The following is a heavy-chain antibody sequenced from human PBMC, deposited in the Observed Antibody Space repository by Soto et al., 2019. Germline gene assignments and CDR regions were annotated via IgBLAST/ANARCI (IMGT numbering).Heavy chain of an antibody. J-gene: IGHJ4*02. D-gene: IGHD6-13*01. CDR3: AREGGDSSSWYFHY. V-gene: IGHV6-1*01. CDR2: TYYRSKWNN. CDR1: GDSVSSNSAA. Sequence: SQTLSLTCAISGDSVSSNSAAWNWVRQSPSRGLEWLGRTYYRSKWNNDYAVSVKRRITINPDTSKNQFSLQLNSVTPEDTAVYYCAREGGDSSSWYFHYWGQGTLVTVSS.